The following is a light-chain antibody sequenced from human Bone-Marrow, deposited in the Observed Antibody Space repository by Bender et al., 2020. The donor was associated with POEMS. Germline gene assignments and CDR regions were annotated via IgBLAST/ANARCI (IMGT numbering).Light chain of an antibody. CDR2: QDS. CDR3: QAWDSSTVV. Sequence: VLTQAPSLSVAPGKTARITCGGNDIGSDTVHWYQQKPGQSPVLVLYQDSKRPSGIPERFSGSNSGNTATLTISGTQAMDEADYYCQAWDSSTVVFGGGTKLTVL. V-gene: IGLV3-21*01. J-gene: IGLJ2*01. CDR1: DIGSDT.